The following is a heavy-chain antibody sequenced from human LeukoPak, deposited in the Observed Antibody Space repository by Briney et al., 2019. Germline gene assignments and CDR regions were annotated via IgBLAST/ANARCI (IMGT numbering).Heavy chain of an antibody. CDR1: QFTFSSYG. CDR2: ISGSGGST. J-gene: IGHJ4*02. CDR3: AKGGHTIFGVVIIGRVFDY. Sequence: PGGSLRLSCAASQFTFSSYGMHWVRQAPGKGLEWVSAISGSGGSTYYADSVKGRFTISRDNSKNTLYLQMNSLRAEDTAVYYCAKGGHTIFGVVIIGRVFDYWGQGTLVTVSS. V-gene: IGHV3-23*01. D-gene: IGHD3-3*01.